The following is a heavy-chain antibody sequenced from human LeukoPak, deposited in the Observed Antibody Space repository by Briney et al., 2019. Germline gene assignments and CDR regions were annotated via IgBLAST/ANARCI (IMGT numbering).Heavy chain of an antibody. Sequence: GGSLRLSCAASGFTFSTYAMNWVRQAPGRGLQWVSYISSSGSNIYYSDSVKGRFTISRDNAKNSLYLQMNSLRAEDTGVYYCARGVAVAGTGDFDYWGQGTLVTVSS. CDR3: ARGVAVAGTGDFDY. V-gene: IGHV3-48*03. D-gene: IGHD6-19*01. J-gene: IGHJ4*02. CDR1: GFTFSTYA. CDR2: ISSSGSNI.